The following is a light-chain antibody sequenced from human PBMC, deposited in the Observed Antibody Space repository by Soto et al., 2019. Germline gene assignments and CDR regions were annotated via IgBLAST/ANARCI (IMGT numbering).Light chain of an antibody. CDR3: QQRSNWPRT. J-gene: IGKJ1*01. CDR1: QSVSSY. V-gene: IGKV3-11*01. Sequence: EIVLTQSPATLSLSPGERATLSCRASQSVSSYLAWYQQKPGQAPRLLIYDASNRATGIPARFSGSGSGTDFTLTISSLEPEDFAFYYCQQRSNWPRTFGQGTKAEIK. CDR2: DAS.